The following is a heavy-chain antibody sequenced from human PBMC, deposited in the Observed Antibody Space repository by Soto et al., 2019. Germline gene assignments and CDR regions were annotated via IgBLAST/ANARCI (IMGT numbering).Heavy chain of an antibody. D-gene: IGHD5-12*01. CDR3: ARARGGHWLRSSYFDY. V-gene: IGHV4-34*01. CDR1: GGSFSGYY. Sequence: SETLSLTCAVYGGSFSGYYWSWIRQPPGKGLEWIGEINHSGSTNYNPSLKSRVTISVDTSKNQFSLKLSSVTAADTAVYYCARARGGHWLRSSYFDYWAREPWSP. J-gene: IGHJ4*02. CDR2: INHSGST.